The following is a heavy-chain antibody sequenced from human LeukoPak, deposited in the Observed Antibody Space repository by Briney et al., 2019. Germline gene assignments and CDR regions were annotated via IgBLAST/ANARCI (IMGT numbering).Heavy chain of an antibody. CDR1: GFTFSSYA. CDR2: ISGSGGST. J-gene: IGHJ6*02. V-gene: IGHV3-23*01. Sequence: PGGSLRLSCAASGFTFSSYAMSWVRQAPGKGLEWVSAISGSGGSTYYADSVKGRFTISRDNSKNTVYLQMNSLRAGDMAVYYCARDAYSSSPSHYYYGMDVWGQGTTVIVSS. D-gene: IGHD6-13*01. CDR3: ARDAYSSSPSHYYYGMDV.